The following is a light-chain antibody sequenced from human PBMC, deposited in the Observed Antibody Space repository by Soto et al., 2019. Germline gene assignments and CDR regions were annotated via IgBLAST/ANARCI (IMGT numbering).Light chain of an antibody. CDR2: GAS. CDR3: QQHFNGPIT. Sequence: IPVTQSLAHLSLSPGDRPTLSCRASQSISSFLAWYKTTPGQAPRLLIYGASNRATGIPARFSGSGSGTDFTLTISSLEPEEFAVYYCQQHFNGPITFGQGTRLEI. CDR1: QSISSF. V-gene: IGKV3-11*01. J-gene: IGKJ5*01.